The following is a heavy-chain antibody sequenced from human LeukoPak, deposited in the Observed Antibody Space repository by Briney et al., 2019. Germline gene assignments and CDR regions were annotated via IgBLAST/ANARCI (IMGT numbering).Heavy chain of an antibody. CDR3: ARDLYSSGWYGEWARKYYYYYGMDV. D-gene: IGHD6-19*01. J-gene: IGHJ6*02. Sequence: GRTLRLSCAASVFTFSSYAMHWGPEAPRKGLECVAGISYDGSNKYYADSVKRRFTLSKDNSQNSRYLEMNSLRAEDPAVYYCARDLYSSGWYGEWARKYYYYYGMDVWGQGTTVTVSS. CDR1: VFTFSSYA. V-gene: IGHV3-30-3*01. CDR2: ISYDGSNK.